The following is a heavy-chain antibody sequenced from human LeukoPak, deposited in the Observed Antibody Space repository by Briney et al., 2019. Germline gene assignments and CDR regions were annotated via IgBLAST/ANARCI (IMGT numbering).Heavy chain of an antibody. D-gene: IGHD3-22*01. Sequence: PSETLSLTCAVYGGSFSGYYWSWIRQPPGKGLEWIGEINHSGSTNYNPSLKSRVTISVDTSKNQFSLKLSSVTAADTAVYYCARTSAYYYHSSGYYWGYYFDYWGQGTLVSVSS. CDR3: ARTSAYYYHSSGYYWGYYFDY. V-gene: IGHV4-34*01. J-gene: IGHJ4*02. CDR1: GGSFSGYY. CDR2: INHSGST.